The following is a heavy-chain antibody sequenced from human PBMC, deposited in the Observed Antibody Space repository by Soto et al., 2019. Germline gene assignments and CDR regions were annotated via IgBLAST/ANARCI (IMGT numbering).Heavy chain of an antibody. D-gene: IGHD3-10*01. CDR1: GFTVSNNY. V-gene: IGHV3-66*01. CDR3: ARDGPTYYFGSGSYTHYYGMDV. J-gene: IGHJ6*02. CDR2: IYSGGST. Sequence: ESGGGLVQPGGSLRLSCAASGFTVSNNYMTWVRQAPGKGLEWVSVIYSGGSTFYADSVKGRFTISRDNSKNTLYLQMNSLRAEDTAVYYCARDGPTYYFGSGSYTHYYGMDVWGQGTTVTVSS.